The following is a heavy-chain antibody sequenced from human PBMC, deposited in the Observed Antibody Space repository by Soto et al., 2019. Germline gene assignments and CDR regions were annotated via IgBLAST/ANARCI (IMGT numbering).Heavy chain of an antibody. V-gene: IGHV4-30-4*01. J-gene: IGHJ6*02. CDR3: ARDDGSGNRSGYYGMDV. Sequence: QVQLQESGPGLVKPSQTLSLTCTVSGGSISSGDYYWSWIRQPPGKGLEWIGYIYYSGSTYYNPSLKCRGTISVDTSKNQFSLRLSSVTAADTAVYYCARDDGSGNRSGYYGMDVWGQGTTVTVSS. CDR1: GGSISSGDYY. CDR2: IYYSGST. D-gene: IGHD3-10*01.